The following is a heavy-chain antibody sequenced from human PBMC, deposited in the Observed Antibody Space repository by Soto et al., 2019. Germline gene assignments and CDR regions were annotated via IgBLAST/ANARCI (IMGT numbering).Heavy chain of an antibody. CDR1: GYIFPDYY. J-gene: IGHJ4*01. Sequence: ASVKVSCKASGYIFPDYYVHWVRQAPGEGLEWMGRINPNCGGTNYAQKFEGWVTMTTDTSISTAYMELSRLNFDDTAVYYCARGEQLVHFDSWGQGTPVTVS. CDR2: INPNCGGT. V-gene: IGHV1-2*04. CDR3: ARGEQLVHFDS. D-gene: IGHD6-6*01.